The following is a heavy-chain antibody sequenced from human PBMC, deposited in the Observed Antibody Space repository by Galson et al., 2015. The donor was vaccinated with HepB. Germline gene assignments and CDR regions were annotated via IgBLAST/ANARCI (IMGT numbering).Heavy chain of an antibody. CDR1: GFTFSSYA. J-gene: IGHJ2*01. D-gene: IGHD3-22*01. V-gene: IGHV3-30-3*01. CDR3: ARGDTMIVVRYFDL. Sequence: SLRLSCAASGFTFSSYAMHWVRQAPGKGLEWVAVISYDGSNKYYADSVKGRFTISRDNSKNTLYLQMNSLRAEDTAVYYCARGDTMIVVRYFDLWGRGTLVTVSS. CDR2: ISYDGSNK.